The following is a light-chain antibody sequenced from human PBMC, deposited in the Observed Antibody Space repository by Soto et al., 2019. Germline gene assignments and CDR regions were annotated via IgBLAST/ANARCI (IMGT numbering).Light chain of an antibody. J-gene: IGKJ4*01. CDR2: DAS. Sequence: EIVMTQSPVTLSLFPGERATVSCRASQSVSSNLAWYQQKPGQAPRLVIYDASTRATGIPARFSASGSGTEFILSISSLQSEDFAVYYCQQYSDWPLTFGGGTKVEIK. CDR3: QQYSDWPLT. V-gene: IGKV3-15*01. CDR1: QSVSSN.